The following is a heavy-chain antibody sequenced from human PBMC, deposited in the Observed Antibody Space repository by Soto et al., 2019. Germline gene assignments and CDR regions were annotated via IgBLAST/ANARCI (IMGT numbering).Heavy chain of an antibody. V-gene: IGHV2-5*02. J-gene: IGHJ4*02. CDR2: IYWDDDK. D-gene: IGHD3-10*01. CDR3: LHSHVLRCFGFDS. CDR1: ELSLSNSGVG. Sequence: QLTLKESGPTLVEPTQTLTLTCTFSELSLSNSGVGVGWIRQPPGKALEWLELIYWDDDKRYIPSLKSLLTITKAPSNNQVVLTMTHMDPVDTATYYWLHSHVLRCFGFDSWGQGTLVTVPS.